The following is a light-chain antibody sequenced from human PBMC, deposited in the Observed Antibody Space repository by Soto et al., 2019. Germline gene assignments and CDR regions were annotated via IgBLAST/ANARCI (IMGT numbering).Light chain of an antibody. CDR3: QQYNSYSWT. V-gene: IGKV1-5*01. CDR1: QSISSW. Sequence: DIQMTQSPSTLSASVGDRVTITCRASQSISSWLAWYQQKPGKAPKLLIYDASSLESGVPSSFSGSGSGTEFTLTISNLQPDDFATYYCQQYNSYSWTFGQGTKVDIK. J-gene: IGKJ1*01. CDR2: DAS.